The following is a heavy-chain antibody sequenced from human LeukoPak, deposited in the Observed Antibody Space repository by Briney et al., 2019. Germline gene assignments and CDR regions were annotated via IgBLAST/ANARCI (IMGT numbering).Heavy chain of an antibody. CDR2: ISYVGSNK. CDR1: GFTFSSYA. D-gene: IGHD3-16*01. V-gene: IGHV3-30-3*01. CDR3: AREGGSYFDY. Sequence: GRSLRLSCAASGFTFSSYAMHWVRQAPGKGLEWVAVISYVGSNKYYADSVKGRFTISRDNSKNTLYLQMNSLRAEDTAVYYCAREGGSYFDYWGQGTLVTVSS. J-gene: IGHJ4*02.